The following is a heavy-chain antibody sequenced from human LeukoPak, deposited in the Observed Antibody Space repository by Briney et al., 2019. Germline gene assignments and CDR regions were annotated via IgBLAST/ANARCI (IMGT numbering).Heavy chain of an antibody. CDR3: ARGYYLPKTAEVGTTALFDY. CDR2: IYYSGST. J-gene: IGHJ4*02. V-gene: IGHV4-30-4*02. Sequence: SETLSLTCTVSGGSISSGDYYWSWIRQPPGKGLEWIGYIYYSGSTYYNPSLKSRVTISLDTSKNQFSLKLSSVTAADTAVYCCARGYYLPKTAEVGTTALFDYWGQGTLVTVSS. D-gene: IGHD1-1*01. CDR1: GGSISSGDYY.